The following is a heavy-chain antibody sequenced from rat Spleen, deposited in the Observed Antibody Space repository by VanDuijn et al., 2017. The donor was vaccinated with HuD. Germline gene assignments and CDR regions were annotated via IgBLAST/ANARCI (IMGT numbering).Heavy chain of an antibody. CDR2: ITKTGGST. V-gene: IGHV5-22*01. J-gene: IGHJ2*01. Sequence: EVQLVESGGGLVQPGRSMKLSCAASGFTFSNYYMAWVRQAPKKGLEWVASITKTGGSTYYPDSVKGRFTISRDNTQSTLYLQMNSLRSDDTATYYCARHRGMMVVITPFDYWGQGVMVTVSS. D-gene: IGHD1-12*02. CDR1: GFTFSNYY. CDR3: ARHRGMMVVITPFDY.